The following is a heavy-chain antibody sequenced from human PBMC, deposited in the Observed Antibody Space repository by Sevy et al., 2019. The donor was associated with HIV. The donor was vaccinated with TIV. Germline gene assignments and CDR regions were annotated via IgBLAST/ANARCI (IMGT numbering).Heavy chain of an antibody. V-gene: IGHV1-18*01. D-gene: IGHD3-3*01. J-gene: IGHJ6*02. CDR3: ARASTIFGNGYYYYGIDV. CDR2: ISAYNGNT. CDR1: GYTFTSYG. Sequence: ASLKVSCKASGYTFTSYGISWVRQAPGQGLEWMGWISAYNGNTNYAQKLQGRVTMTTDTSTSTAYMELRSLRSDDTAVYYCARASTIFGNGYYYYGIDVWGQGTTVTVSS.